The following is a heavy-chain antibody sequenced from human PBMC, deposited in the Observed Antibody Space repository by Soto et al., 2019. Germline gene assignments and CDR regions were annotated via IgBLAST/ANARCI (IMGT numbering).Heavy chain of an antibody. D-gene: IGHD5-12*01. CDR3: ATDGPSNSGNLYAFDI. CDR2: VTPYKADT. J-gene: IGHJ3*02. CDR1: GYTLTNYG. V-gene: IGHV1-18*04. Sequence: QAQLVQSGAEVKKSGASVRGSCKASGYTLTNYGVTLARQAPVQGLEWLGRVTPYKADTNSAQNLQGRVTMATDTSTNTAYLELRSLRSDDTAVYFCATDGPSNSGNLYAFDIWGQGTMVTVSA.